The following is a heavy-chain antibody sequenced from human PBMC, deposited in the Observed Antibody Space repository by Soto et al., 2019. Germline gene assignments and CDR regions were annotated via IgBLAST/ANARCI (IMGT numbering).Heavy chain of an antibody. CDR3: AKGNPTQQEVGYYYYGMDV. CDR2: ISYDGSNK. D-gene: IGHD1-26*01. CDR1: GFTFSSYG. V-gene: IGHV3-30*18. Sequence: GGSLRLSCAASGFTFSSYGMHWVRQAPGKGLEWVVVISYDGSNKYYADSVKGRFTISRDNSKNTLYLQMNSLRAEDTAVYYCAKGNPTQQEVGYYYYGMDVWGQGTTVTVSS. J-gene: IGHJ6*02.